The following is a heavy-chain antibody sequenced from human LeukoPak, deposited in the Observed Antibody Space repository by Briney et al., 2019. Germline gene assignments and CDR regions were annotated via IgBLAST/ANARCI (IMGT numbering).Heavy chain of an antibody. CDR2: IIPIFGTA. D-gene: IGHD5-18*01. CDR1: GGTFSSYA. J-gene: IGHJ3*02. V-gene: IGHV1-69*06. CDR3: ASGGGYSYGQDAFDI. Sequence: SVKVSCRASGGTFSSYAISWVRQAPGQGLEWMGGIIPIFGTANYAQKFQGRVAITADKSTSTAYMELSSLRSEDTAVYYCASGGGYSYGQDAFDIWGQGTMVTVSS.